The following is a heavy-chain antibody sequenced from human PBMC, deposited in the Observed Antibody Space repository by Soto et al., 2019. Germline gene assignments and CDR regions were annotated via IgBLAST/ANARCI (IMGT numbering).Heavy chain of an antibody. J-gene: IGHJ4*02. CDR1: GGTFSSYR. V-gene: IGHV1-69*13. D-gene: IGHD6-13*01. CDR3: VRDSAAKPSSC. CDR2: IVPIYRTA. Sequence: EASVKVSCKASGGTFSSYRINWVRQAPGQGLEWVGGIVPIYRTADYAQKFQGRVTITADESARTSYMELRSLKSQDTAVYHCVRDSAAKPSSCWCQGTLVTGSS.